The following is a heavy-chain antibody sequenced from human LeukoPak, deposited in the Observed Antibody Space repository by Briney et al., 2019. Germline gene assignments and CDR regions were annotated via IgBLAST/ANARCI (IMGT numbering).Heavy chain of an antibody. V-gene: IGHV3-64D*06. D-gene: IGHD3-16*02. J-gene: IGHJ4*02. CDR1: GFTFSVHV. Sequence: GGSLRLSCSASGFTFSVHVIHWVRQAPGRGLEFVSAISSNGHDTYYADSVKARFTISRDNSRNTVYLQMSSLRTDDTAVYYCVKEAYRVGHNDYWGQGTLVTVSS. CDR2: ISSNGHDT. CDR3: VKEAYRVGHNDY.